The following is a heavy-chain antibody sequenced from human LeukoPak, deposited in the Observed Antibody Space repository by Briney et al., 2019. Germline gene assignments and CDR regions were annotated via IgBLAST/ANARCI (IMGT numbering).Heavy chain of an antibody. V-gene: IGHV5-51*01. CDR2: IYPGDSDT. Sequence: GESLKISCKGSGYSFTSYWIGWVRQMPGKGLEWMGIIYPGDSDTRYSPSFQGQVTISAGKSISTAYLQWSSLKASDTAVYYCATDSSGYHDAFDIWGQGTMVTVSS. CDR1: GYSFTSYW. D-gene: IGHD3-22*01. CDR3: ATDSSGYHDAFDI. J-gene: IGHJ3*02.